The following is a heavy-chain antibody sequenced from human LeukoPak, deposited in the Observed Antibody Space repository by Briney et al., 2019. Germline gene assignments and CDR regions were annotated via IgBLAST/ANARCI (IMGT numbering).Heavy chain of an antibody. J-gene: IGHJ4*02. CDR3: ARDKGVDTAMGIDY. V-gene: IGHV1-18*01. CDR2: INPYNGNR. D-gene: IGHD5-18*01. CDR1: GYRFITFG. Sequence: ASVKVSCKTSGYRFITFGINWVRQAPGQGLEWMGWINPYNGNRYYAKKFQGRFNMTTDTSTSTAYMELRSLRSDDTAVYYCARDKGVDTAMGIDYWGQGTLVIVSS.